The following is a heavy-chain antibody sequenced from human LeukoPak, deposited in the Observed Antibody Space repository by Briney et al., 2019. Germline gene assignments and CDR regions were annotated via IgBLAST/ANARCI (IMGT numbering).Heavy chain of an antibody. D-gene: IGHD2-2*01. J-gene: IGHJ4*02. CDR3: ARVVRYCSSTSFYAFDY. V-gene: IGHV1-69*13. CDR1: GGTFSSYA. Sequence: SVKVSCKASGGTFSSYAISWVRQAPGQGLEWMGGIIPIFGTANYAQKFQGRVTITADESTSTAYMELSSLRSDDTAVYYCARVVRYCSSTSFYAFDYWGQGTLVTVSS. CDR2: IIPIFGTA.